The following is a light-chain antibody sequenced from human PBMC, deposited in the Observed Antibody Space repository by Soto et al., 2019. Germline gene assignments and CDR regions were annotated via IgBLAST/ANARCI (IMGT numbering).Light chain of an antibody. CDR3: ATWNDSLSGPV. CDR1: TSNIGSSS. Sequence: QSVLRQTPSASGTPGQSVTISCSGSTSNIGSSSVYWYQQLPGTAPKVFIYENNRRPSGVPDRFSGSKSGTSASLAISGLRSEDEGDYYCATWNDSLSGPVFGGGTKLTV. V-gene: IGLV1-47*01. CDR2: ENN. J-gene: IGLJ2*01.